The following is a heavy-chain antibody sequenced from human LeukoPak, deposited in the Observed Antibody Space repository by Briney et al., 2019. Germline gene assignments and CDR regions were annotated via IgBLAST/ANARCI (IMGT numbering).Heavy chain of an antibody. D-gene: IGHD3-10*01. CDR3: AKGGTILGVIRCFDN. CDR2: ISADGGRT. Sequence: VGSLRLSCAASGFTFSSSAMTWVRQAPGKGLEWVSGISADGGRTYYADSVKGRFTISRDNSKNTLYLQMNSLRAEDTAVYYCAKGGTILGVIRCFDNWGQRTLVTVSS. CDR1: GFTFSSSA. J-gene: IGHJ4*02. V-gene: IGHV3-23*01.